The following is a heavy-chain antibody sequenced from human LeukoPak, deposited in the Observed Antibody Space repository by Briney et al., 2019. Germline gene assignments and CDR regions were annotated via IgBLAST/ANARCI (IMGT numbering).Heavy chain of an antibody. CDR3: ARDRRDYGGPFDY. V-gene: IGHV1-69*04. J-gene: IGHJ4*02. CDR1: GGTFSSYA. CDR2: IIPILGIA. D-gene: IGHD4-23*01. Sequence: ASVKVSCKASGGTFSSYAVSWVRQAPGQGLEWMGRIIPILGIANYAQKFQGRVTITADKSTSTAYMELSSMRSEDTAVYYCARDRRDYGGPFDYWGQGTLVTVSS.